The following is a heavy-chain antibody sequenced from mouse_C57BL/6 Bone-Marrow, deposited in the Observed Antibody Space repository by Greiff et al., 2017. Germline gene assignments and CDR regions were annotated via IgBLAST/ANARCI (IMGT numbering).Heavy chain of an antibody. Sequence: DVKLVESGGGLVLPGGSLKLSCAASGFNFRDYGMAWVRQASRKGPEWVAFISNLAYSIYYADTVTGRLTISRENAKHTLYLEMSSLRSEDTAMYYCARHPAMYYWCQGTSVTVSS. CDR1: GFNFRDYG. CDR2: ISNLAYSI. CDR3: ARHPAMYY. J-gene: IGHJ4*01. V-gene: IGHV5-15*01.